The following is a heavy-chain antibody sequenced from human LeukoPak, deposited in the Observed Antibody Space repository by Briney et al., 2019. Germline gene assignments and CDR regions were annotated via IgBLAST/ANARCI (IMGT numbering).Heavy chain of an antibody. CDR3: ARDGCSDTSCPQYYYYYYGMDV. Sequence: PGGSLRLSCAASGFTFSSYWMSWVRQAPGKGLEWVANIKQDGSEKYYVDSVKGRFTISRDNAKNSLYLQMSSLRAEDTAVYYCARDGCSDTSCPQYYYYYYGMDVWGQGTTVTVSS. V-gene: IGHV3-7*03. D-gene: IGHD2-2*01. CDR2: IKQDGSEK. J-gene: IGHJ6*02. CDR1: GFTFSSYW.